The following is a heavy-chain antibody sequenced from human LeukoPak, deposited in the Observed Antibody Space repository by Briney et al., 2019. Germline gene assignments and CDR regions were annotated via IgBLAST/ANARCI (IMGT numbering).Heavy chain of an antibody. CDR1: GFTFSNYA. D-gene: IGHD3-10*01. V-gene: IGHV3-23*01. Sequence: GGSLRLSCVASGFTFSNYAMNWVRQAPGKGLEWVSTISGSGGTTYYADSVKGRFTISRDNSKNTLYLQMNSLRAEDTAVYYCAKDEKRLGESIDYWGQGTLVTVSS. J-gene: IGHJ4*02. CDR3: AKDEKRLGESIDY. CDR2: ISGSGGTT.